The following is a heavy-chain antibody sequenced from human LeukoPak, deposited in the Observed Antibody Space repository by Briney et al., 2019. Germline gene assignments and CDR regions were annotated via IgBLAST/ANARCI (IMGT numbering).Heavy chain of an antibody. CDR2: ISYDGSNK. J-gene: IGHJ4*02. V-gene: IGHV3-30*18. CDR3: AKDSSRLNYYFDY. Sequence: SGGSLRLSCAASGFTFSSYGMHWVRQAPGKGLEWVAVISYDGSNKYYADSVKGRFTISRDNSKNTLYLQMNSLRAEDTAVYYCAKDSSRLNYYFDYWGQGTLVTVSS. D-gene: IGHD6-13*01. CDR1: GFTFSSYG.